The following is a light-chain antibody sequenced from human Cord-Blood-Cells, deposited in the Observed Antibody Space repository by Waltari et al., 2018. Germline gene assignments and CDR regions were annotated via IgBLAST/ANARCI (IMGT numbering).Light chain of an antibody. V-gene: IGLV2-18*02. CDR3: SSYTSSSTSV. J-gene: IGLJ2*01. CDR2: EVS. CDR1: SSDVGSYNR. Sequence: PSVSGSPGQSVTISCTGTSSDVGSYNRVSWYQQPPGTAPKLMIYEVSNRPSGVPDRFSGSKSGNTASLTISGLQAEDEADYYCSSYTSSSTSVFGGGTKLTVL.